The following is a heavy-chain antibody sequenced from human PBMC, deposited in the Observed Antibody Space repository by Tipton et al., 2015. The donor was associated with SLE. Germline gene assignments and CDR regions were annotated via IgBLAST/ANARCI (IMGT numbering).Heavy chain of an antibody. CDR1: GYTFTKYG. V-gene: IGHV1-18*01. CDR2: TSAYNGNT. Sequence: VQSGAEVKKPGASVKVSCKASGYTFTKYGISWVRQAPGQGLEWMGWTSAYNGNTQHAQRFQGRLTMTRDTMTSTAYMELRSLTFDDTAVYYCARDPWSGGFIWGQGTLVTVSS. CDR3: ARDPWSGGFI. J-gene: IGHJ4*02. D-gene: IGHD3-3*01.